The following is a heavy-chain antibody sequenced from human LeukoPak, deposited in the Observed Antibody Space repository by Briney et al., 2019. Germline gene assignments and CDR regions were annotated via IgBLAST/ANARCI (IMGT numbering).Heavy chain of an antibody. D-gene: IGHD2-2*01. V-gene: IGHV3-7*01. CDR2: IKQDESEK. CDR1: GFTFSNYW. CDR3: ARASDSSSSRYQAFEE. J-gene: IGHJ4*02. Sequence: GGSLRLYCSASGFTFSNYWMSWVRQAPGKGLEWVANIKQDESEKYYVDSVKGRFTISRDNAKSSLYLQMNSLRAEDTAVYYCARASDSSSSRYQAFEEWGQGTLVAVSS.